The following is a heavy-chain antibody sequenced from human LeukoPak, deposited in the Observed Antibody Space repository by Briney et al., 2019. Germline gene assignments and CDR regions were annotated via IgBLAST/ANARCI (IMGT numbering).Heavy chain of an antibody. V-gene: IGHV3-30-3*01. CDR3: ARTVAQLRGGLDY. CDR1: GFTFSSYA. J-gene: IGHJ4*02. CDR2: ISYDGSNK. D-gene: IGHD3-10*01. Sequence: PGGSLRLSCAASGFTFSSYAMHWVRQAPGKGLEWVAVISYDGSNKYYADSVKGRFTISRDNSKNTLYLQMNSLRAEDTAVYYCARTVAQLRGGLDYWGQGTLVTVSS.